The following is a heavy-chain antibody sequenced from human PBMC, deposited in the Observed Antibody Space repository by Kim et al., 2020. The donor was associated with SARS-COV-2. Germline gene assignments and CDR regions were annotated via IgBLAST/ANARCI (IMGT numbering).Heavy chain of an antibody. J-gene: IGHJ5*02. CDR3: ALTPYNSVTGNVP. CDR2: ISSSGRNI. Sequence: GGSLRLSCAASGFAFNNYEMNWVRQAPGKGLEWLSFISSSGRNIHYADSVKGRFTISRDYAKNSLFLQMSGLRAEDTAVYYCALTPYNSVTGNVPWGQGTLVTVSS. V-gene: IGHV3-48*03. D-gene: IGHD1-1*01. CDR1: GFAFNNYE.